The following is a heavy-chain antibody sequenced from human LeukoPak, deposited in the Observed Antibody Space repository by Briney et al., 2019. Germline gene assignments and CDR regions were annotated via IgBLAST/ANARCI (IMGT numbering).Heavy chain of an antibody. J-gene: IGHJ4*02. CDR1: GGTFSGYA. V-gene: IGHV1-69*05. D-gene: IGHD6-6*01. Sequence: ASVKVSCKASGGTFSGYAISWVRQAPGQGLEWMGGIIPIFGTANYAQKFQGRVTITTDESTSTAYMELSSLRSEDTAVYYCARARDSSSSDFDYWGQGTLVTVSS. CDR2: IIPIFGTA. CDR3: ARARDSSSSDFDY.